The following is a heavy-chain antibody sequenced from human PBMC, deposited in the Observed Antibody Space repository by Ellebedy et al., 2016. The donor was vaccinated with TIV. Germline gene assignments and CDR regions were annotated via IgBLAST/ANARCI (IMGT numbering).Heavy chain of an antibody. Sequence: AASVQVSCKASAGTFSSYAISWVRQAPRQGLEWMGIINPSVGSTTYAQKLQGIFTMTSDTSTSTVYMELSRLRSEDTAVYYCARARSSGWLHTPDYWGQGTLVPVSS. CDR2: INPSVGST. D-gene: IGHD6-19*01. J-gene: IGHJ4*02. CDR3: ARARSSGWLHTPDY. V-gene: IGHV1-46*04. CDR1: AGTFSSYA.